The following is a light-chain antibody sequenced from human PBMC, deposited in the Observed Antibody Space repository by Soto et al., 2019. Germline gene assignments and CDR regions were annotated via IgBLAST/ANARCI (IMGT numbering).Light chain of an antibody. Sequence: EKVMTQSPATLSVSPGERATLSCRASQSVGANLAGYQQKPGQAPRLLIYGASTRATGIPARFSGSGSGTEFTLTISSLQSEDFAVYYCQQYNNWPFTFGPGTTVDIK. CDR2: GAS. CDR1: QSVGAN. V-gene: IGKV3-15*01. J-gene: IGKJ3*01. CDR3: QQYNNWPFT.